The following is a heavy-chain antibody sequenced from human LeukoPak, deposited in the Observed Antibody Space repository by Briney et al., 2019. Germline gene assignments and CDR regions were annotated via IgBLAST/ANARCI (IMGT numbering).Heavy chain of an antibody. Sequence: TGGSLRLSCVASGFTFNNYGMNWVRQAPGKGLEWVSSISSSSSYIYYADSVKGRFTISRDNAKNSLYLQMNSLRAEDTAVYYCARGFPSCFDYWGQGTLVTVSS. CDR3: ARGFPSCFDY. J-gene: IGHJ4*02. CDR1: GFTFNNYG. D-gene: IGHD3-3*01. V-gene: IGHV3-21*01. CDR2: ISSSSSYI.